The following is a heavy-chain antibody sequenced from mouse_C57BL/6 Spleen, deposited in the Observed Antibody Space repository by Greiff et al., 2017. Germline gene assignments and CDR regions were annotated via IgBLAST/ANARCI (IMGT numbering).Heavy chain of an antibody. D-gene: IGHD2-4*01. J-gene: IGHJ3*01. CDR2: ISSGGSYT. CDR3: ARRYDYDEDRFAY. Sequence: VQLQQSGGDLVKPGGSLKLSCEASGFTFSSYGMSWVRQTPDKRLEWVATISSGGSYTYYPDSVKGRFTISRDNAKHTLYLQMSSLKSEDTAMYYWARRYDYDEDRFAYWGQGTLVTVSA. V-gene: IGHV5-6*01. CDR1: GFTFSSYG.